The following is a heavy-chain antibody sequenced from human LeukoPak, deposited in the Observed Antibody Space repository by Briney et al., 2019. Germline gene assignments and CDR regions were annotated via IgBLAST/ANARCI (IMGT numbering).Heavy chain of an antibody. CDR1: GFTFSSYS. D-gene: IGHD2-15*01. J-gene: IGHJ4*02. Sequence: GGSLRLSCAASGFTFSSYSMSWVRQAPGKGLEWVSSISSSSSYIYYADSVKGRFTISRDNAKNSLYLQMNSLRAEDTAVYYCARAAPRCSGGSCYLFDYWGQGTLVTVSS. CDR3: ARAAPRCSGGSCYLFDY. V-gene: IGHV3-21*04. CDR2: ISSSSSYI.